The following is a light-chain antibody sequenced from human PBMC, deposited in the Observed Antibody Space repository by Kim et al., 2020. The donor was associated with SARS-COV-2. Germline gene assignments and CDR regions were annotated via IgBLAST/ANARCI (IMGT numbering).Light chain of an antibody. CDR3: QSYDSSLSGSKV. CDR2: GDI. J-gene: IGLJ3*02. Sequence: AATSCTGTSSNMGAGFDVHWYQQLPGTAPKLLIFGDINRPSGVPDRFSGSKSGTSASLAITGLQAEDEADYYCQSYDSSLSGSKVFGGGTKLTVV. V-gene: IGLV1-40*01. CDR1: SSNMGAGFD.